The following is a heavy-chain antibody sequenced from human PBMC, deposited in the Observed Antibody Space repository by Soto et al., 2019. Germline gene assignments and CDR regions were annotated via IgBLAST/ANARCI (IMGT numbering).Heavy chain of an antibody. V-gene: IGHV3-21*01. CDR2: ISSSSTYI. D-gene: IGHD1-1*01. CDR1: GFTFSSYS. Sequence: EVQLVESGGGLVKPGGSLRLSCAASGFTFSSYSMNWVRQAPGKGLEWVSSISSSSTYIYYADSLKGRFTISRDSAKNSLYLQMNSLRAEDTAVYCCARLLEGDYWYFDLWGRGTLVTVSS. J-gene: IGHJ2*01. CDR3: ARLLEGDYWYFDL.